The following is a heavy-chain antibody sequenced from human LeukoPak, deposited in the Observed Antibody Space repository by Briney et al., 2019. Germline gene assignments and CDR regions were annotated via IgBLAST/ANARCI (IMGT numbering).Heavy chain of an antibody. CDR2: ISSDGIT. D-gene: IGHD1-26*01. CDR3: AKDPDISGSYYNAFDI. CDR1: GFTVTSDF. J-gene: IGHJ3*02. Sequence: GGSLRLSCAASGFTVTSDFMGWVRQASEKGPGWVSIISSDGITYYADSVKGRFTISRDNSKNTLYLQMNSLRAEDTAVYYCAKDPDISGSYYNAFDIWGQGTMVTVSS. V-gene: IGHV3-53*01.